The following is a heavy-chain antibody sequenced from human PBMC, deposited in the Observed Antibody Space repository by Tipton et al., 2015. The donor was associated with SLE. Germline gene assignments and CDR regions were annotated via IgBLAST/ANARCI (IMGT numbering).Heavy chain of an antibody. CDR3: ARPLLYYDFWSGIEY. D-gene: IGHD3-3*01. J-gene: IGHJ4*02. CDR1: GFTFSGYG. CDR2: IRFDESYK. Sequence: GSLRLSCAASGFTFSGYGMHWVRQAPAKGLEWVAFIRFDESYKFYADSVKGRFTISRDNSKNTVSLEMNSLRGEDTALYYCARPLLYYDFWSGIEYWGQGTLVTVSS. V-gene: IGHV3-30*02.